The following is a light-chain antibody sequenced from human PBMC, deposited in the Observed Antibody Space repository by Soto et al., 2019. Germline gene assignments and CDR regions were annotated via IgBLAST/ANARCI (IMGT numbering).Light chain of an antibody. V-gene: IGKV4-1*01. CDR3: QQYYSTPFT. J-gene: IGKJ3*01. CDR1: QSVLHSSNNKDY. Sequence: DIVMTQSPDSLAVYLGERATIYCKTRQSVLHSSNNKDYLAWYQQKPGQSPKLLIYWASTRESGVPDRFSGSGSATEFTLTISSLQAEDVAVYYCQQYYSTPFTFGPGTKVDIK. CDR2: WAS.